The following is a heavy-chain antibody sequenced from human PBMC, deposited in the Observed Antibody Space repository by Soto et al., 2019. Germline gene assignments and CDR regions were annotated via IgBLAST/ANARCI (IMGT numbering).Heavy chain of an antibody. Sequence: QVQLVQSGAEVKKPGSSVKVSCKASGGTFSSYAISWVRQAPGQGLEWMGGIIPIFGTANYAQKFQGRVTITADESTSPAYMELSSLRSEDTAVYYCARANLGDSSRNYYGMDVWGQGTTVTVSS. D-gene: IGHD6-13*01. V-gene: IGHV1-69*01. CDR1: GGTFSSYA. CDR2: IIPIFGTA. J-gene: IGHJ6*02. CDR3: ARANLGDSSRNYYGMDV.